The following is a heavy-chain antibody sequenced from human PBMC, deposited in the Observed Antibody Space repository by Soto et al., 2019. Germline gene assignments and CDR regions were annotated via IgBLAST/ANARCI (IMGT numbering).Heavy chain of an antibody. V-gene: IGHV3-43*01. D-gene: IGHD6-13*01. CDR2: ISWDGGST. CDR1: GFTFDDYT. J-gene: IGHJ4*02. Sequence: GGSLRLSCAASGFTFDDYTMHWVRQAPGKGLEWVSLISWDGGSTYYADSVKGRFTISRDNSKNSLYLQMNSLRTEDTALYYCAKTISSSWSGGYFDYWGQGTLVTVSS. CDR3: AKTISSSWSGGYFDY.